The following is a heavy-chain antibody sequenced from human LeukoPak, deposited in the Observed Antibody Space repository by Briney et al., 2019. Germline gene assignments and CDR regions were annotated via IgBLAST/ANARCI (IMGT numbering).Heavy chain of an antibody. D-gene: IGHD2-2*01. V-gene: IGHV4-59*01. CDR1: GGSISSYY. J-gene: IGHJ5*02. CDR2: IYYSGST. CDR3: ARYQGGPRHPWFDP. Sequence: SKTLSLTCTVSGGSISSYYWSWIRQPPGKGLEWIGYIYYSGSTNYNPSLKSRVTISVDTSKNQFSLKLGSVTAADTAVYYCARYQGGPRHPWFDPWGQGTLVTVSS.